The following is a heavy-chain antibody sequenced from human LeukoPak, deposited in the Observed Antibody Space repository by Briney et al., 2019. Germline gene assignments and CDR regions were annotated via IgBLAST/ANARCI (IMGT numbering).Heavy chain of an antibody. Sequence: GGSLRLSCAASGFTFSTYAMTWVRQAPGKGLEWVSGISTSGDRTYYADSVKGRLTISRDNSKNTLYLQMNSLRAEDTAEYYCARSAVGTSCCTAVDYWGQGTLVTVSS. CDR1: GFTFSTYA. CDR2: ISTSGDRT. V-gene: IGHV3-23*01. D-gene: IGHD1-26*01. CDR3: ARSAVGTSCCTAVDY. J-gene: IGHJ4*02.